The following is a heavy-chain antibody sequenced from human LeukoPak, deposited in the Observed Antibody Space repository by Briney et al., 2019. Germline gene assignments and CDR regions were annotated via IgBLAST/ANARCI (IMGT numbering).Heavy chain of an antibody. D-gene: IGHD3-22*01. CDR1: GITFTNSA. Sequence: GTSVKVSCKASGITFTNSAVQWVRQARGQRLEWIGWIVVGSGNTNYAQKFQERVTVTRDMSTSTAYMELSSMRSEDTAVYYCAADSYYDSSGYSFLWYFDLWGRGTQITVSS. J-gene: IGHJ2*01. CDR3: AADSYYDSSGYSFLWYFDL. CDR2: IVVGSGNT. V-gene: IGHV1-58*01.